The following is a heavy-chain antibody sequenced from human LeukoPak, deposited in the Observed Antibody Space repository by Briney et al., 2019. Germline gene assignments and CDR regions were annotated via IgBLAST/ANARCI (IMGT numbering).Heavy chain of an antibody. Sequence: VASVKVSCKTSGGTFSYFAISWVRQAPGQGLEWMGGIIPIFGTANYAQKFQGRVTITADESTSTAYMELSSLRSEDTAVYYCASVLYYDSSGYMYYFDYWGQGALVTVSS. CDR3: ASVLYYDSSGYMYYFDY. V-gene: IGHV1-69*13. CDR1: GGTFSYFA. J-gene: IGHJ4*02. D-gene: IGHD3-22*01. CDR2: IIPIFGTA.